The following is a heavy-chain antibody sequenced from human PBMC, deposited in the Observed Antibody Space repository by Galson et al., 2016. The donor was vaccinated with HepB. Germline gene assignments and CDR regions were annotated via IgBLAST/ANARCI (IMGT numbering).Heavy chain of an antibody. D-gene: IGHD5-24*01. V-gene: IGHV1-18*04. J-gene: IGHJ6*02. CDR3: ARGRWLQFSEYYGMDV. CDR1: GYTFTSYG. Sequence: SVKVSCKASGYTFTSYGISWVRQAPGQGLEWMGWISGYNGNTNYAEKLQGRVTMTTDTSTSTAYMELRSLRSDDTAVYYFARGRWLQFSEYYGMDVWGQGTTVTVS. CDR2: ISGYNGNT.